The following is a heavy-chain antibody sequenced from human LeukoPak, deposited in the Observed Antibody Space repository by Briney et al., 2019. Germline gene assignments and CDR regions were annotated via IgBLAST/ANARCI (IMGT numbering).Heavy chain of an antibody. CDR2: IHYSGNT. CDR1: GGTISSYY. Sequence: PSETLSLTCSVSGGTISSYYWNWIRQPPGKGVEWIGYIHYSGNTNYNPSLKSRVTISVDTSKNQFSLKLSSVSAADTAVYYCAREVVSTYYYDSRTYWFDAWGQGTLVTVSS. D-gene: IGHD3-22*01. V-gene: IGHV4-59*01. CDR3: AREVVSTYYYDSRTYWFDA. J-gene: IGHJ5*02.